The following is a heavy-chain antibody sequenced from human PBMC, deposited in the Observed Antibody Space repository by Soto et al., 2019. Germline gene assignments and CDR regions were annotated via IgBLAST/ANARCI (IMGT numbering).Heavy chain of an antibody. CDR2: IYSGGST. D-gene: IGHD1-1*01. CDR1: GFTVSSNY. V-gene: IGHV3-66*01. CDR3: SIDLYTGTTGYYYYYGMDV. Sequence: GGSLRLSCAASGFTVSSNYMSWVRQAPGKGLEWVSVIYSGGSTYYADSVKGRFTISRDNSKNTLYLQMNSLRAEDTAVYYCSIDLYTGTTGYYYYYGMDVWGQGTTVTVSS. J-gene: IGHJ6*02.